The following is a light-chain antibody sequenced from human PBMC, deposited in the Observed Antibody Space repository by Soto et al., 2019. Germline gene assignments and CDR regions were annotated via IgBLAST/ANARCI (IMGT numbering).Light chain of an antibody. CDR1: NSNIGSNT. CDR2: GND. J-gene: IGLJ2*01. V-gene: IGLV1-44*01. Sequence: VLTQPPSASGTPGQRVTISCSGSNSNIGSNTVNWYQQFPGTAPRFLIYGNDLRPSGVPDRFSASKSGTSASLAISGLQSEDEADYYCAVWDDSLRGRVFGGGTKLTVL. CDR3: AVWDDSLRGRV.